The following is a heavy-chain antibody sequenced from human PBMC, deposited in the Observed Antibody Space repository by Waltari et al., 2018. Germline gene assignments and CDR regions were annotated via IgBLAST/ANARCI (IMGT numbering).Heavy chain of an antibody. J-gene: IGHJ6*02. D-gene: IGHD2-15*01. CDR2: SSYSARP. CDR1: GGSIISTTYY. V-gene: IGHV4-39*01. CDR3: ATHSANHDYHYYAMDV. Sequence: QLQLQESGPGLVKPSETLSLTSIVSGGSIISTTYYWGWIRQPPGKGLEWLGNSSYSARPNYNPSLKSRVTISVDTSKNLFSLKVNSVTAADTALYYCATHSANHDYHYYAMDVWGQGTTVTVSS.